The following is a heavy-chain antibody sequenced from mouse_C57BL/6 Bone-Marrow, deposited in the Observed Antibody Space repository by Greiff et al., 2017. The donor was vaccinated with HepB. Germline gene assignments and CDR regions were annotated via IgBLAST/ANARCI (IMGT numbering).Heavy chain of an antibody. CDR2: INPGSGGT. Sequence: VQLQQSGAELVRPGTSVKVSCKASGYAFTNYLIEWVKQRPGQGLEWIGVINPGSGGTNYNEKFKGKATLTADKSSGTAYMQLSSLTSEDSAVYFCARGSSGYRFAYWGQGTLVTVSA. CDR1: GYAFTNYL. J-gene: IGHJ3*01. D-gene: IGHD3-2*02. V-gene: IGHV1-54*01. CDR3: ARGSSGYRFAY.